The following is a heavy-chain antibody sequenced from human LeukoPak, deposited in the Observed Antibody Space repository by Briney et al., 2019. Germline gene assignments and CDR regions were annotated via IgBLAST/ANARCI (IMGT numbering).Heavy chain of an antibody. J-gene: IGHJ4*02. CDR3: ARAWVVTAMKDY. V-gene: IGHV1-46*01. CDR2: INPSGGST. D-gene: IGHD2-21*02. CDR1: GYTSTSYY. Sequence: ASVKVSCKASGYTSTSYYMHWVRQAPGQGLEWMGIINPSGGSTSYAQKFQGRVTMTRDTSTSTVYMELSSLRSEDTAVYYCARAWVVTAMKDYWGQGTLVTVSS.